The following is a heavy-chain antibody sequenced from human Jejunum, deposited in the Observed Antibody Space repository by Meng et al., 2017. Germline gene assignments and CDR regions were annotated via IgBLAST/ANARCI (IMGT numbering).Heavy chain of an antibody. CDR1: GCSLRTGTVG. CDR2: IYWDDDK. Sequence: TQVQPTENLSLYCTCSGCSLRTGTVGVWWLRQPPGTALECLALIYWDDDKRYNPSLKNRLSITKDTSENQVVLTMTNMDPAATATYYCAHRIAYSSDYNVGWFDPWGPGFLVTVSS. V-gene: IGHV2-5*02. D-gene: IGHD6-25*01. J-gene: IGHJ5*02. CDR3: AHRIAYSSDYNVGWFDP.